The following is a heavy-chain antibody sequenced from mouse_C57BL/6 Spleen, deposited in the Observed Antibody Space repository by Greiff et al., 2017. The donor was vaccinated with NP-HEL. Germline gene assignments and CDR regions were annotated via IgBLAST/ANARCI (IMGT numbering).Heavy chain of an antibody. CDR2: ISSGGSYT. CDR3: ARWDYYGSRGYFDY. D-gene: IGHD1-1*01. Sequence: DVMLVESGGDLVKPGGSLKLSCAASGFTFSSYGMSWVRQTPDKRLEWVATISSGGSYTYYPDSVKGRFTISRDNAKNTLYLQMSSLKSEDTAMYYCARWDYYGSRGYFDYWGQGTTLTVSS. V-gene: IGHV5-6*02. CDR1: GFTFSSYG. J-gene: IGHJ2*01.